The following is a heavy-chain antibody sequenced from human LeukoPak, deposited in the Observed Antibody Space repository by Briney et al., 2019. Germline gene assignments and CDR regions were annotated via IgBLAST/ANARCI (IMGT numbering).Heavy chain of an antibody. V-gene: IGHV4-39*07. J-gene: IGHJ4*02. Sequence: PSETLSLTCTVSGGSISSSSYYWGWIRQPPGKGLEWIGSIYYSGSTYYNPSLKSRVTISVDTSKNQFSLKLSSVTAADTAVYYCARGGGYYDSSGYYSSRGDYWGQGTLVTVSS. D-gene: IGHD3-22*01. CDR3: ARGGGYYDSSGYYSSRGDY. CDR1: GGSISSSSYY. CDR2: IYYSGST.